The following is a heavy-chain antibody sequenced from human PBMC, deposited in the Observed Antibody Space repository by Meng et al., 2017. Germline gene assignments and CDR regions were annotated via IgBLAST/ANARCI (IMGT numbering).Heavy chain of an antibody. CDR3: ARVPYCSSTSCYLTGSNWFDP. V-gene: IGHV1-69*01. J-gene: IGHJ5*02. D-gene: IGHD2-2*01. Sequence: VELVLAGAEVKKPGSSVKVSCKASGGTFSSYAISWVRQAPGQGLELMGGIIPIFGTANYAQKFQGRVTITADESTSTAYMELSSLRSEDTAVYYCARVPYCSSTSCYLTGSNWFDPWGQGTLVTVSS. CDR1: GGTFSSYA. CDR2: IIPIFGTA.